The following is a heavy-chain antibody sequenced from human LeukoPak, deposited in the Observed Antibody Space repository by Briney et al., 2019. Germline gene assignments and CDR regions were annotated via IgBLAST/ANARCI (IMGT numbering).Heavy chain of an antibody. CDR1: GFTFSSYW. CDR3: ARGPYYDSSGYYDY. D-gene: IGHD3-22*01. CDR2: IKQDGSEK. J-gene: IGHJ4*02. Sequence: GGSLRLSCAASGFTFSSYWMSWVRQAPGKGLEWVANIKQDGSEKYYVDSVKGRFTISRDNAKNSLYLQMNSLRAEDTAVYYCARGPYYDSSGYYDYWGQGTLVTVSS. V-gene: IGHV3-7*01.